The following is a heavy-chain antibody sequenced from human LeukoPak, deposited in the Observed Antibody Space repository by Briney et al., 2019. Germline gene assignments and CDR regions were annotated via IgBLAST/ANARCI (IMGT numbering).Heavy chain of an antibody. J-gene: IGHJ5*01. Sequence: GGSLRLSCAASGFTFSNYWMHWVRQAPGKGLVWVSRINNDGSITTYADSVKGRFTISRDNAKNTLYLQMSSLRAEDTAVYYCARSIIINWFDSWGQGTLVSVSS. CDR3: ARSIIINWFDS. CDR2: INNDGSIT. V-gene: IGHV3-74*01. CDR1: GFTFSNYW. D-gene: IGHD2/OR15-2a*01.